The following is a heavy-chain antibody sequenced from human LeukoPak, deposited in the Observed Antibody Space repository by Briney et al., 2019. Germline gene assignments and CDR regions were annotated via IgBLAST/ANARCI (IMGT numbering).Heavy chain of an antibody. CDR2: IYHSGST. CDR1: GYSISSGYY. D-gene: IGHD1-1*01. J-gene: IGHJ4*02. Sequence: SETLSLTCAVSGYSISSGYYWGWIRQPPGKGLEWIGSIYHSGSTYYNPSLKSRVTISVDTPKNQFSLKLSSVTAADTAVYYCASERLITGYFDYWGQGTLVTVSS. CDR3: ASERLITGYFDY. V-gene: IGHV4-38-2*01.